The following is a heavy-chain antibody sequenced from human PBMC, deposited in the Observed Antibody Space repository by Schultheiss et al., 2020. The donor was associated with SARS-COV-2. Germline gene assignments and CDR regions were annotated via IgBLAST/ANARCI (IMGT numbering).Heavy chain of an antibody. CDR1: GFTFSSYG. D-gene: IGHD5-24*01. V-gene: IGHV3-7*01. CDR2: IKQDGSEK. J-gene: IGHJ1*01. Sequence: GGSLRLSCAASGFTFSSYGMHWVRQAPGKGLEWVANIKQDGSEKYYVDSVKGRFTISRDNAKNSLYLQMNSLRAEDTAVYYCARGWEMATLDRAEYFQHWGQGTLVTVSS. CDR3: ARGWEMATLDRAEYFQH.